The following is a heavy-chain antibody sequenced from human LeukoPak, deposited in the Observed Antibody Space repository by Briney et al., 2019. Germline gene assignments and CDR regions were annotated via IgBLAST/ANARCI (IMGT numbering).Heavy chain of an antibody. CDR2: ISGSGGST. CDR3: ARARRVRGVTIDY. Sequence: PGGSLRLSCAASGFTFSSYAMSWVRQAPGKGLEWVSAISGSGGSTYYAGSVKGRFTISRDNSKNTLYLQMSSLRAEDTAVYYCARARRVRGVTIDYWGQGTLVTVSS. D-gene: IGHD3-10*01. V-gene: IGHV3-23*01. CDR1: GFTFSSYA. J-gene: IGHJ4*02.